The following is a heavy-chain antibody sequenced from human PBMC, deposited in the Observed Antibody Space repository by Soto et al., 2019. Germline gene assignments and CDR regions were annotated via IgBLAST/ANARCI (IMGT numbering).Heavy chain of an antibody. J-gene: IGHJ4*02. Sequence: LSLTCTVSGGSISSGGYYWSWIRQHPGKGLEWIGYIYYSGSTYYNPSLKSRVTISVDTSKNQFSLKLSSVTAADTAVYYCARANILTGYCLHWGQGTLVTVSS. CDR2: IYYSGST. CDR1: GGSISSGGYY. D-gene: IGHD3-9*01. V-gene: IGHV4-31*03. CDR3: ARANILTGYCLH.